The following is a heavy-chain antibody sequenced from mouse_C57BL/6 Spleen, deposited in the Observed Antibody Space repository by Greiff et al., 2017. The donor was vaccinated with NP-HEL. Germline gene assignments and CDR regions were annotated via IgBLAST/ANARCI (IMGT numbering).Heavy chain of an antibody. Sequence: VKLMESGAELVMPGASVKLSCKASGYTFTSYWMHWVKQRPGQGLEWIGEIDPSDSYTNYNQKFKGKSTLTVDKSSSTAYMQLSSLTSEDSAVYYCAREGTGTGDYFDYWGQGTTLTVSS. CDR3: AREGTGTGDYFDY. CDR1: GYTFTSYW. V-gene: IGHV1-69*01. J-gene: IGHJ2*01. D-gene: IGHD4-1*01. CDR2: IDPSDSYT.